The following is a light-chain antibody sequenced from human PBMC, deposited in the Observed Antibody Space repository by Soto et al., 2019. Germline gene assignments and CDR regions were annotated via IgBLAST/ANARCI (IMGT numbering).Light chain of an antibody. V-gene: IGKV1-27*01. Sequence: DIQMTQSPSSLSASVGDRVTITCWASQGISNYLAWYQQKPGKVPKLLIYAASTLQSGVPSRFSGSGSGTDFTLTINSLQPEDVATYYCQKYNSAPRTFGQGTKVEIK. CDR2: AAS. CDR1: QGISNY. CDR3: QKYNSAPRT. J-gene: IGKJ1*01.